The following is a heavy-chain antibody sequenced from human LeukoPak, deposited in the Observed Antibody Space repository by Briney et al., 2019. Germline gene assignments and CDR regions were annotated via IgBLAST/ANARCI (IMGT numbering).Heavy chain of an antibody. CDR1: GGTFSSYA. D-gene: IGHD1-14*01. CDR2: IIPIFGTA. CDR3: ARGKGFSGAVHRGGYYYYYMDV. Sequence: EASVKVSCKASGGTFSSYAISWVRQAPGQGLEWMGGIIPIFGTANYAQKFQGRVTITADESTSTAYMELSSLRSEDTAVYYCARGKGFSGAVHRGGYYYYYMDVWGKGTTVTVSS. J-gene: IGHJ6*03. V-gene: IGHV1-69*13.